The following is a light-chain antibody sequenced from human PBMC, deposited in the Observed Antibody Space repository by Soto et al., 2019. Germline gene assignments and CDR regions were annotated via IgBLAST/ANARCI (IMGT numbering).Light chain of an antibody. CDR3: QQYGSSPLFT. J-gene: IGKJ3*01. CDR1: QSVSSSY. Sequence: EIGLTQYPGTLSLSPGERATLSCRASQSVSSSYLAWYQQKPGQAPRLLIYGASSRATGIPDRFSGSGSGTDFTLTISRLEPEDLAVYYCQQYGSSPLFTFGPGTKVDIK. CDR2: GAS. V-gene: IGKV3-20*01.